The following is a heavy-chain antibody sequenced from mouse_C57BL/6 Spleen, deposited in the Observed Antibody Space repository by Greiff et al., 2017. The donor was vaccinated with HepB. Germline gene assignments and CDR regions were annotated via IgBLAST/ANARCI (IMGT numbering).Heavy chain of an antibody. V-gene: IGHV1-18*01. Sequence: EVQLQQSGPELVKPGASVKIPCKASGYTFTDYNMDWVKQSHGKSLEWIGDINPSNGGTIYNQKFKGKATLTVDKSSSTAYMELRSLTSEDTAVYYCARKYGYWFAYWGQGTLVTVSA. J-gene: IGHJ3*01. CDR2: INPSNGGT. CDR1: GYTFTDYN. CDR3: ARKYGYWFAY. D-gene: IGHD2-10*02.